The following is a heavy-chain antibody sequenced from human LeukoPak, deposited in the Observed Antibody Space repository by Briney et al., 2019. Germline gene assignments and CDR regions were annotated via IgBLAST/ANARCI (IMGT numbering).Heavy chain of an antibody. V-gene: IGHV3-48*04. CDR3: ARVYNSYYYDNSGSASFQH. J-gene: IGHJ1*01. CDR1: GFTFSSYS. Sequence: GGSLRLSCAASGFTFSSYSMNWVRQAPGKGLEWVSYISSLSGTINYADSVKGRFIISRDNAKNSLYLQMNSLRAEDTAVYYCARVYNSYYYDNSGSASFQHWGQGTLVTVSS. CDR2: ISSLSGTI. D-gene: IGHD3-22*01.